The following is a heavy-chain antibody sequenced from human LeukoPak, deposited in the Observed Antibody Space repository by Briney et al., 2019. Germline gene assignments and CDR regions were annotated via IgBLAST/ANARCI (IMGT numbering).Heavy chain of an antibody. Sequence: GGSLRLSCAASGFTFTSYWMSWVRQAPGKGLVWVSVIYSGGSTYYADSVKGRFTISRDNSKNTLYLQMNSLRAEDTAVYYCARDVPYSSSSVDSWGQGTLVTVSS. D-gene: IGHD6-6*01. CDR3: ARDVPYSSSSVDS. CDR1: GFTFTSYW. V-gene: IGHV3-66*02. CDR2: IYSGGST. J-gene: IGHJ4*02.